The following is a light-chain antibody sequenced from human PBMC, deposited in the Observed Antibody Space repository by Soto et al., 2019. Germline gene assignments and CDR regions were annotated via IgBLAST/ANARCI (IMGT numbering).Light chain of an antibody. V-gene: IGKV3-20*01. CDR2: AAS. Sequence: EIVLTQSPSTLSLSPGERATLSCRASQSVSSSNLAWYQQKPAQAPRLLIYAASRRAPGIPERFSGSGSGTDFTLTISRLEPEDFAVYYCQQYGSSPTFGPGTKVDIK. CDR1: QSVSSSN. J-gene: IGKJ3*01. CDR3: QQYGSSPT.